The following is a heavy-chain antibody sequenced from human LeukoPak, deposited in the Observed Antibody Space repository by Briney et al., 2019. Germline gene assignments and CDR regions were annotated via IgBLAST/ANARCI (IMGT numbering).Heavy chain of an antibody. CDR1: GGSFSGYY. Sequence: SETLSLTCAVYGGSFSGYYWSWIRQPPGKGLEWIGRIYTSGSTNYNPSLKSRVTMSVDTSKNQFSLKLSSVTAADTAVYYCAISGGGWGSDAFDIWGQGTMVTVSS. V-gene: IGHV4-59*10. D-gene: IGHD6-19*01. J-gene: IGHJ3*02. CDR2: IYTSGST. CDR3: AISGGGWGSDAFDI.